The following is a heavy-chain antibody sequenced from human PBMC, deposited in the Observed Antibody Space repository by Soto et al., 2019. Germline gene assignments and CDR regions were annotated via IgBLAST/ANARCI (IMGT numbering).Heavy chain of an antibody. D-gene: IGHD3-10*01. CDR3: ARVVTMVRGVMITWGFPNNWFDP. V-gene: IGHV4-31*03. CDR2: IYYSGST. Sequence: LSLTSTFYGGSISSGGYYWSWLHQHQGKGLEWIGYIYYSGSTYYNPSLKSRVTISVDTSKNQFSLKLSSVTAADTAVYYCARVVTMVRGVMITWGFPNNWFDPGGQGTLVTVYS. CDR1: GGSISSGGYY. J-gene: IGHJ5*02.